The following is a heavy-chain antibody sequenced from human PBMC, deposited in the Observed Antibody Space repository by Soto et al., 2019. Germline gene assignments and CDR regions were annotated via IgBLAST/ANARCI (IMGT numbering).Heavy chain of an antibody. Sequence: QVRLVQSGAEVKKPGTSVKISCKTSGYSFTNYILHWVRQAPGQGLEWMGWIDVGNGDIKYSQHFQGRVTMTGDTSARTAYTHLSSLRSEDTGVYYCARDLKGGVISLIFDYWGQGTLVTVSS. V-gene: IGHV1-3*01. J-gene: IGHJ4*02. D-gene: IGHD3-16*01. CDR2: IDVGNGDI. CDR3: ARDLKGGVISLIFDY. CDR1: GYSFTNYI.